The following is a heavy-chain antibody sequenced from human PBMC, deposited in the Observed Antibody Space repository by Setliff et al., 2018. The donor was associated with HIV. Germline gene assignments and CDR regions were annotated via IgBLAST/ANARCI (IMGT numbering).Heavy chain of an antibody. CDR3: ARSAHDSETGY. D-gene: IGHD5-12*01. Sequence: GASVKVSCKASVDTFRSHAISWVRQAPGQGLEWMGGIIPMLRATKYAQRFQGRVTMTWDTSTSTVYMELSSLRSEDTAFYYCARSAHDSETGYWGQGTLVTVSS. V-gene: IGHV1-69*10. CDR2: IIPMLRAT. J-gene: IGHJ4*02. CDR1: VDTFRSHA.